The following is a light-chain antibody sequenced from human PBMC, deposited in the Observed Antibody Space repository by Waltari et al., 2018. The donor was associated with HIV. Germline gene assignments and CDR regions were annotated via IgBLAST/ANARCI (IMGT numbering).Light chain of an antibody. CDR1: SNDVGGYNY. CDR2: EVS. CDR3: SSYSGGNNFDVV. J-gene: IGLJ2*01. V-gene: IGLV2-8*01. Sequence: QSALTQPPSASGSPGQSVTISCTGTSNDVGGYNYVSWYQQHPGKAPKLMIYEVSERPSGVPDRCSGSKSGNTASLTVSGLQAEDEADYYCSSYSGGNNFDVVFGGGTKLTVL.